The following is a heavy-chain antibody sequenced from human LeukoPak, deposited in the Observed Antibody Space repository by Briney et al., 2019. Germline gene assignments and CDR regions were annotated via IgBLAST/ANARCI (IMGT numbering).Heavy chain of an antibody. CDR1: GFTFSSYA. J-gene: IGHJ4*02. V-gene: IGHV3-23*01. Sequence: GGSLRLSCAASGFTFSSYAMSWVRQAPGKGLEWVSAISGSGGSTYYADSVKGRFTISRDNSKNTLYLQMTSLRAEDTAVYYCAKRGDFWSGFTRGFDYWGQGTLVTVSS. D-gene: IGHD3-3*01. CDR3: AKRGDFWSGFTRGFDY. CDR2: ISGSGGST.